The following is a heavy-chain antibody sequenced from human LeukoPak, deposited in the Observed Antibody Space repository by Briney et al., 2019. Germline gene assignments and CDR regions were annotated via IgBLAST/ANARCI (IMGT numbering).Heavy chain of an antibody. D-gene: IGHD3-22*01. V-gene: IGHV1-24*01. Sequence: ALVKVSCKVSGYTLTELSMHWVRQAPGKGLEWMGGFDPEDGETIYAQKFQGRVTMTEDTSTDTAYMELSSLRSEDTAVYYCATSPRSGYYEHFDFWGQGTLVTVSS. CDR2: FDPEDGET. J-gene: IGHJ4*02. CDR3: ATSPRSGYYEHFDF. CDR1: GYTLTELS.